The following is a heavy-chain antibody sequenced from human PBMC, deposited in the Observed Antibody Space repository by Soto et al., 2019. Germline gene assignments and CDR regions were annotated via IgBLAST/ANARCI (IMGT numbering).Heavy chain of an antibody. D-gene: IGHD4-4*01. Sequence: EVQLLESGGGLVQPGGSLRLSCAASGFTFSSYAMSWVRQAPGKGLEWVSAISGSGGSTYSADSVKCRFTIYRDNSKNTLELQMNSLRAENTAVYYFAQDRLTTCLPKPYFHYWGQGTLVTVSS. CDR1: GFTFSSYA. J-gene: IGHJ4*02. V-gene: IGHV3-23*01. CDR2: ISGSGGST. CDR3: AQDRLTTCLPKPYFHY.